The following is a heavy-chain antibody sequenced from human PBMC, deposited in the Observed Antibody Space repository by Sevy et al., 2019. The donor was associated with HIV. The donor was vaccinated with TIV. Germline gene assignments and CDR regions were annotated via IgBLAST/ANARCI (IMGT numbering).Heavy chain of an antibody. CDR1: GFSLSTSGVG. CDR2: IYWDDDK. D-gene: IGHD3-22*01. V-gene: IGHV2-5*02. J-gene: IGHJ3*02. Sequence: SGPTLVNPTQTLTLTCTFSGFSLSTSGVGVGWIRQPPGKALEWLALIYWDDDKRYSPSLKSRLTITKATSKNQVVLTMTNMDPVDTARYYWAHRGGWYDSSGYDAFDIWGQGTMVTVSS. CDR3: AHRGGWYDSSGYDAFDI.